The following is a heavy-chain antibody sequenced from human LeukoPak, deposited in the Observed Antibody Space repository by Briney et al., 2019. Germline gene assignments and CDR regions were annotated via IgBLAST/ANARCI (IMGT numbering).Heavy chain of an antibody. J-gene: IGHJ4*02. CDR2: ITGSGDNT. V-gene: IGHV3-23*01. Sequence: GGPLRLSCAASGFTFSSYAMSWVRQAPGKGLEWVSTITGSGDNTYYTDSVKGRFTFSRDNSKSTLYLQMNSLRAEDTAVYYCAKDPTPYVGASADWGQGTLVTVSS. CDR1: GFTFSSYA. CDR3: AKDPTPYVGASAD. D-gene: IGHD1-26*01.